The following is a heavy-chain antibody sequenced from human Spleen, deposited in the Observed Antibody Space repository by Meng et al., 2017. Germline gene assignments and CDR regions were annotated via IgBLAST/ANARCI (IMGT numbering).Heavy chain of an antibody. D-gene: IGHD1-26*01. V-gene: IGHV4-34*01. CDR1: GGSFSGYY. CDR2: INHSGST. Sequence: QVQLQQWGAGLLNPSENLSLTCAVYGGSFSGYYWSWIRQPPGKGLEWIGEINHSGSTNYNPSLKSRVTISVDTSKNQFSLKLSSVTAADTAVYYCARGRGAWEDYWGQGTLVTVSS. J-gene: IGHJ4*02. CDR3: ARGRGAWEDY.